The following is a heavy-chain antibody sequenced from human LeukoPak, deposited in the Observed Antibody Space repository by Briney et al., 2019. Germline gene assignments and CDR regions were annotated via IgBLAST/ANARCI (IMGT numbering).Heavy chain of an antibody. CDR3: ARTRWLQLRYFDY. CDR2: IKQDGSEK. J-gene: IGHJ4*02. CDR1: GFTFSSYW. D-gene: IGHD5-24*01. Sequence: GGSLRLSCAASGFTFSSYWMSWVRQAPGKGLEWVANIKQDGSEKNYVDSVKGRFTISRDNAKNSLFLQMKSLRAEDTAVYYCARTRWLQLRYFDYWGQGTLVTVSS. V-gene: IGHV3-7*01.